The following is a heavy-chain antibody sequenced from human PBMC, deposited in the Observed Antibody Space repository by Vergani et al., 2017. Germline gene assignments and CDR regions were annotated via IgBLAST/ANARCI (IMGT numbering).Heavy chain of an antibody. CDR2: IYTSGST. Sequence: QVQLQESGPGLVKPSETLSLTCTVSGGSISSYYWSWIRQPAGKGLEWIGRIYTSGSTNYNPSLKSRVTMSVDTSKNQFSLKLSSVTAADTAVYYCARDMPYSSGWDRAPYYYYGMDVWGQGTTVTVSS. CDR3: ARDMPYSSGWDRAPYYYYGMDV. CDR1: GGSISSYY. V-gene: IGHV4-4*07. D-gene: IGHD6-19*01. J-gene: IGHJ6*02.